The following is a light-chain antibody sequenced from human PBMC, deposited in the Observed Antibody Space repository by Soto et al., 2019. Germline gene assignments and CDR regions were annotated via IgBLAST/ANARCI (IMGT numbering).Light chain of an antibody. V-gene: IGKV3-20*01. CDR3: HQYGSSPYT. CDR2: GAS. CDR1: QSVSSSY. J-gene: IGKJ2*01. Sequence: EIVLTQSPDTLSLSPGERATVSCRASQSVSSSYLAWYQQKPGQAPRLLIYGASRRATGIPDRFSGSGSGTDFTLSISRLEPEDFAVYHCHQYGSSPYTFGQGTKLEIK.